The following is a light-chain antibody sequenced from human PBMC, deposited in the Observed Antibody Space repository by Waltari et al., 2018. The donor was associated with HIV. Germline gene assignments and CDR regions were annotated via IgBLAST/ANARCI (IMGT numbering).Light chain of an antibody. V-gene: IGKV3-15*01. J-gene: IGKJ2*01. CDR3: QQYNNWPPYT. Sequence: VMTQSPATISKSRGETATLSCRASESLNSHLAWDQHKPGQPPRRLIYGASTRAAGIPARFSGSGSGTEFSLTISSLQSEDFAVYYCQQYNNWPPYTFGQGTRLEIK. CDR2: GAS. CDR1: ESLNSH.